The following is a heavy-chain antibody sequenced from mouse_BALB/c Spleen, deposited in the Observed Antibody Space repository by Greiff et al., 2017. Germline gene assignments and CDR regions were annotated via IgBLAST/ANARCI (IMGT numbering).Heavy chain of an antibody. CDR3: ARGFYGNYHYFDY. J-gene: IGHJ2*01. Sequence: EVKLVESGGGLVKPGGSLKLSCAASGFTFSSYAMSWVRQTPEKRLEWVASISSGGSTYYPDSVKGRFTISRDNARNILYLQMSSLRSEDTAMYYCARGFYGNYHYFDYWGQGTTLTVSS. CDR2: ISSGGST. D-gene: IGHD2-1*01. CDR1: GFTFSSYA. V-gene: IGHV5-6-5*01.